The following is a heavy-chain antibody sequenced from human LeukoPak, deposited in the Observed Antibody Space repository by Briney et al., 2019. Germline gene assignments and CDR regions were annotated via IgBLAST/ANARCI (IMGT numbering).Heavy chain of an antibody. CDR2: ISGGGGST. CDR1: GFTFSSYA. J-gene: IGHJ4*02. Sequence: GGSLRLSCAASGFTFSSYAMSWVRQAPGKGLEWVSGISGGGGSTYYADSVKGRFTISRDNSKNTLYVRMNSLRAEDTAVYYCAKSHTTFGAATEANPFDYWGQGTLVTVSS. CDR3: AKSHTTFGAATEANPFDY. V-gene: IGHV3-23*01. D-gene: IGHD3-3*01.